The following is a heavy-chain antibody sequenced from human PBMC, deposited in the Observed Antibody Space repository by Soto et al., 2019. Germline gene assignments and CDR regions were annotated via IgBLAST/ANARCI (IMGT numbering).Heavy chain of an antibody. V-gene: IGHV1-69*02. D-gene: IGHD5-12*01. CDR1: RCTFSSYT. CDR2: IIPILGIA. CDR3: TVVATIPHNYYYYMDV. J-gene: IGHJ6*03. Sequence: SVKVPCKASRCTFSSYTISWVRQAPGQGLEWMGRIIPILGIANYAQKFQGRVTITADKSTSTAYMELSSLRSEDTAVYYCTVVATIPHNYYYYMDVWGKGTTVTVSS.